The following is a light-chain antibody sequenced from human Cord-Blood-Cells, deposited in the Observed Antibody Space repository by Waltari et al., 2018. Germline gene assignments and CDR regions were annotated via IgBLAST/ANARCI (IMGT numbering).Light chain of an antibody. Sequence: QSALTQPASVSGSPGQSITISCTGTRSAVGGYNYVSWFQQHPGKAPKLMIYEVSNRPSGVSNRFSGSKSGNTASLTISGLQAEDEADYYCSSYTSSSTLVYVFGTGTKVTVL. V-gene: IGLV2-14*01. CDR3: SSYTSSSTLVYV. CDR2: EVS. CDR1: RSAVGGYNY. J-gene: IGLJ1*01.